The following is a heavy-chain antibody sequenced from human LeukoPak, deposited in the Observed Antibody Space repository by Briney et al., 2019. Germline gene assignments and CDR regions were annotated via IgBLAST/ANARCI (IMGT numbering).Heavy chain of an antibody. CDR2: ILYDGSDK. D-gene: IGHD4-23*01. Sequence: GRSLRLSCAASGFTFSTYGMHWVRQAPGKGLEWVAAILYDGSDKYYADSVKGRFTISRDNSKNTLYLQMKSLKTEDTAVYYCTTTQPPDYGTNSYIDYWGQGTLVTVSS. V-gene: IGHV3-30*03. J-gene: IGHJ4*02. CDR3: TTTQPPDYGTNSYIDY. CDR1: GFTFSTYG.